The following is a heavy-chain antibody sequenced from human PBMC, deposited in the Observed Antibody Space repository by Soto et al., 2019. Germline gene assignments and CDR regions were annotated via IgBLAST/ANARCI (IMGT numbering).Heavy chain of an antibody. CDR2: VSAYNGNT. CDR1: GYTFNSYG. CDR3: ARVVPITMIVVVSDHDAFDI. V-gene: IGHV1-18*01. D-gene: IGHD3-22*01. J-gene: IGHJ3*02. Sequence: ASVKVSCKASGYTFNSYGINWVRQAPGQGLEWVGWVSAYNGNTNYAQKLQGRVTMTTDTSTSTAYMDLRSLRSDDTALYYCARVVPITMIVVVSDHDAFDIWGQGTMVTVSS.